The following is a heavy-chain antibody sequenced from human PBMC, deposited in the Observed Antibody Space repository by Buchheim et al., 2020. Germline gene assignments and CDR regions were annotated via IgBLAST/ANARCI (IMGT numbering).Heavy chain of an antibody. CDR2: ISYDGSNK. CDR3: ARDLENYGSGTADIGRDY. Sequence: QVQLVESGGGVVQPGRSLRLSCAASGFTFSSYAMHWVRQAPGKGLEWVAVISYDGSNKYYADSVKGRFTISRDNSKNTLYLQMNSLRAEDTAVYYCARDLENYGSGTADIGRDYWGQGTL. CDR1: GFTFSSYA. J-gene: IGHJ4*02. D-gene: IGHD3-10*01. V-gene: IGHV3-30*04.